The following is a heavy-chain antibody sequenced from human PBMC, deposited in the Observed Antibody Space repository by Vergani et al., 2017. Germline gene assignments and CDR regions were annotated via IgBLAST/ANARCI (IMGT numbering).Heavy chain of an antibody. V-gene: IGHV3-21*01. J-gene: IGHJ3*02. CDR3: ARAGHAWTVGYAFDI. CDR2: ISSSSSYI. Sequence: EVQLVESGGGLVKPGGSLRLSCAASGFTFSSYSMNWVRQAPGKGLEWVSSISSSSSYIYYADSVKGRFTISRDNAKNSLYLQMNSLRAEDTAVYYCARAGHAWTVGYAFDIWGQGTMVTVTS. D-gene: IGHD1-1*01. CDR1: GFTFSSYS.